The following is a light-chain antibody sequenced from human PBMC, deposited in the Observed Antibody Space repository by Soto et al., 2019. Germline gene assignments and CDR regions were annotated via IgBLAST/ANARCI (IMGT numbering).Light chain of an antibody. CDR1: QSVGRY. Sequence: EMVLTQSPAPLSLSPGDRATLSCRASQSVGRYLAWYQQRPGQAPRLLIYDSSNRVTGITARFSGNGSGRDFTLTISSLEPEDFAVYYCQYHTDWPPYTFGQGTTLEI. V-gene: IGKV3-11*02. CDR3: QYHTDWPPYT. J-gene: IGKJ2*01. CDR2: DSS.